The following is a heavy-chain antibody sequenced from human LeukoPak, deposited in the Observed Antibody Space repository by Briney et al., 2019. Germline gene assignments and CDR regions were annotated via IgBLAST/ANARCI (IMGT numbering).Heavy chain of an antibody. CDR3: ARVQAAAAGNWFDP. D-gene: IGHD6-13*01. CDR1: GYSISSGYY. J-gene: IGHJ5*02. CDR2: IYHSGST. V-gene: IGHV4-38-2*02. Sequence: PSETLSLTCTVSGYSISSGYYWGWIRQPPGKGLEWIGSIYHSGSTYYNPSLKSRVTISVDTSKNQFSLKLSSVTAADTAVYYCARVQAAAAGNWFDPWGQGTLVNVSS.